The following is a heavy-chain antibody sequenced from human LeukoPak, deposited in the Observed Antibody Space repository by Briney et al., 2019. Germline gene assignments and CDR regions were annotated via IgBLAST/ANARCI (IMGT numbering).Heavy chain of an antibody. CDR3: ATAYMVGARRPFHY. V-gene: IGHV1-24*01. CDR2: FDPEDDET. Sequence: GASVKVSRKVSGYTLSEFSMHWVRQTPGKGLEWMGGFDPEDDETTYAQKFQGRVTMTEDTSTDTAYMELSSLRSEDTAVYFCATAYMVGARRPFHYWGQGTLVTVSS. J-gene: IGHJ4*02. D-gene: IGHD1-26*01. CDR1: GYTLSEFS.